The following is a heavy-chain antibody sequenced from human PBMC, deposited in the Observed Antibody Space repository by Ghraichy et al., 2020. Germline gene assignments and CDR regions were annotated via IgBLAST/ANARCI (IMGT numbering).Heavy chain of an antibody. CDR3: AKAGRYCSGGSCYSLLY. Sequence: SETLSLTCAVSGGSISSNNWWSWVRQPPGKGLEWIVEIYHSGSTNYNPSLKSRVTISVDKTQNQFSLKLTSVTAADTAIYYCAKAGRYCSGGSCYSLLYWGQGTLVTVSS. CDR2: IYHSGST. V-gene: IGHV4-4*02. D-gene: IGHD2-15*01. J-gene: IGHJ4*02. CDR1: GGSISSNNW.